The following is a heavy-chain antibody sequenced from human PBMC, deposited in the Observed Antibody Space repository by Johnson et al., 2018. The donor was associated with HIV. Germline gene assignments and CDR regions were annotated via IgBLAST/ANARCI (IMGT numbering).Heavy chain of an antibody. CDR2: IRSDGVNK. Sequence: QVQLVESGGGVVQPGRSLRLSCAASGFTFSSYAMQWVRQAPGKGLEWLAYIRSDGVNKQYTDSVKGRFTISRDNSKSTLYLQMNSLRAEDTAVYYCARVRSGRENVFDIWGQGTMVTVSS. J-gene: IGHJ3*02. CDR3: ARVRSGRENVFDI. CDR1: GFTFSSYA. V-gene: IGHV3-30*04. D-gene: IGHD1-26*01.